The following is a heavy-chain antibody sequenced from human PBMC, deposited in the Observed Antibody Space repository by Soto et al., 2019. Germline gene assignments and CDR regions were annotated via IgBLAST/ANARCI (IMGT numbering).Heavy chain of an antibody. CDR2: IYDSGST. CDR3: ARDSGKNSGYDRHYYGMDV. Sequence: SETLSLTCTFSGGSISSGGYYWSWIRQHPGKGLEWIGFIYDSGSTYYNPSLQSRVTMSVDTSKNQFSLKLSSVTAADTAVYYCARDSGKNSGYDRHYYGMDVWGQGTTVTVSS. V-gene: IGHV4-31*03. J-gene: IGHJ6*02. D-gene: IGHD5-12*01. CDR1: GGSISSGGYY.